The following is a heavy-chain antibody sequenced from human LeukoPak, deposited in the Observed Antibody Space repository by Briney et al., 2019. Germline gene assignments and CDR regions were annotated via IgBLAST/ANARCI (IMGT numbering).Heavy chain of an antibody. Sequence: GSLRLSCTASGFTIGNRWMHWVRQAPGRGLVWVARIFGDATGASYADSVKGRFSISRDNAKNTLYLQMQSLRAEDTAVYYCARDGSLPDYWGQGTLVTVSS. J-gene: IGHJ4*02. CDR1: GFTIGNRW. CDR3: ARDGSLPDY. V-gene: IGHV3-74*01. CDR2: IFGDATGA.